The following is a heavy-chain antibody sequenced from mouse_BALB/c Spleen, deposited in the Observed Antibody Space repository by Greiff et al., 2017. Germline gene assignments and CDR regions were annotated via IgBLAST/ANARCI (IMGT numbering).Heavy chain of an antibody. CDR3: ARGTYYGRYYAMDY. D-gene: IGHD2-10*01. Sequence: EVMLVESGGGLVKPGGSLKLSCAASGFTFSSYAMSWVRQTPEKRLEWVASISSGGSTYYPDSVKGRFTISRDNARNILYLQMSSLRSEDTAMYYCARGTYYGRYYAMDYWGQGTSVTVSS. V-gene: IGHV5-6-5*01. CDR2: ISSGGST. J-gene: IGHJ4*01. CDR1: GFTFSSYA.